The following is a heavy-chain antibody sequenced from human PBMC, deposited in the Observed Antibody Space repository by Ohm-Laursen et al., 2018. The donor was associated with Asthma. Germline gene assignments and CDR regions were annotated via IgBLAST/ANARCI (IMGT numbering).Heavy chain of an antibody. CDR3: ARGHGYNLY. J-gene: IGHJ4*02. CDR2: IHHSGTA. D-gene: IGHD5-24*01. Sequence: TLSLTCTVSGGSTSSNIWWSWVRQSPGKGLEWIGEIHHSGTANSNPSLKSRVTISVDKSNNQFSLKVTSVTAADTAVYYCARGHGYNLYWGQGTLVTVSS. V-gene: IGHV4-4*02. CDR1: GGSTSSNIW.